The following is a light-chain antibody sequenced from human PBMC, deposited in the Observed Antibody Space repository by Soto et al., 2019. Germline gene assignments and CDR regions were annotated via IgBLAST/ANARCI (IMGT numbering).Light chain of an antibody. CDR2: GNN. CDR3: QSYDSTLSARYV. Sequence: QSVLTQPPSVSGAPGQRVTISCTGSSPNIGAGYDVHWYQQRPGTAPKLLIFGNNNRPSGVPDRFSGSKSGTSASLAITGLQAEDGGDYYCQSYDSTLSARYVFGTGTKSPS. V-gene: IGLV1-40*01. CDR1: SPNIGAGYD. J-gene: IGLJ1*01.